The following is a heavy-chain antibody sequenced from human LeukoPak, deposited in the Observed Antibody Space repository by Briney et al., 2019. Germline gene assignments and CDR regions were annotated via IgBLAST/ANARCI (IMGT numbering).Heavy chain of an antibody. V-gene: IGHV1-69*13. CDR2: IIPIFGTA. D-gene: IGHD3-22*01. CDR1: GGTFSIYA. Sequence: GASVKVSCKASGGTFSIYAISWVRQAPGQGLEWMGGIIPIFGTANYAQKFQGRVTITADESTSTAYMELSSLRSEDTAVYYCAVRYITMIAPGDYWGQGTLVTVSS. CDR3: AVRYITMIAPGDY. J-gene: IGHJ4*02.